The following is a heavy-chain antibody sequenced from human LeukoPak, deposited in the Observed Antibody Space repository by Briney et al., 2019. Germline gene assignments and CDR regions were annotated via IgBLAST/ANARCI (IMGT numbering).Heavy chain of an antibody. CDR3: VKGPRRYSGRCDS. D-gene: IGHD1-26*01. CDR2: ITGAGGGT. V-gene: IGHV3-23*01. Sequence: PGGSLRLSCAASGFFFGSYVMAWVRQAPGKGLEWVADITGAGGGTNYADSVKGRFTISRDNSENSVYLQMNSLRVEDTAVYYCVKGPRRYSGRCDSWGQGTLVTVSP. CDR1: GFFFGSYV. J-gene: IGHJ4*02.